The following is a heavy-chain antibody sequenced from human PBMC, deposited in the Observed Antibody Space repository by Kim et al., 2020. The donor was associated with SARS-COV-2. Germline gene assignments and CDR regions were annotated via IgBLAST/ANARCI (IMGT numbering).Heavy chain of an antibody. CDR2: INHSGST. J-gene: IGHJ6*02. Sequence: SETLSLTCAVYGGSFSGYYWSWIRQPPGKGLEWIGEINHSGSTNYNPSLKSRVTISVDTSKNQFSLKLSSVTAADTAVYYCARVEALSTHGMDVWGQGTTVTVSS. CDR3: ARVEALSTHGMDV. CDR1: GGSFSGYY. V-gene: IGHV4-34*01. D-gene: IGHD1-1*01.